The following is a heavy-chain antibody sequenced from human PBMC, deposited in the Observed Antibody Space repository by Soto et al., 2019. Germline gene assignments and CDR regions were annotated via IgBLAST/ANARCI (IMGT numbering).Heavy chain of an antibody. CDR2: ISSRSSTI. CDR1: GFSFSTYN. D-gene: IGHD3-22*01. Sequence: LRLSCAASGFSFSTYNMNWVRQAPGRGLEWVSYISSRSSTIYHADSVKGRFTISRDNAKRSLYLQMNSLRVEDTAVYYCARWLEVLTTSDSWGQGTLVTVSS. J-gene: IGHJ4*02. V-gene: IGHV3-48*04. CDR3: ARWLEVLTTSDS.